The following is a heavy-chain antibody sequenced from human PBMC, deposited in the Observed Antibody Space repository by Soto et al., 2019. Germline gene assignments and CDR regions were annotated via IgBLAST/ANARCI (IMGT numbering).Heavy chain of an antibody. CDR2: ISSSSIYI. J-gene: IGHJ5*02. D-gene: IGHD6-13*01. CDR3: GGEQVNSGSFFEP. V-gene: IGHV3-21*01. Sequence: GLSLRRSCAGSVFTFSSYSMNWVPQKPVKVLDCFSSISSSSIYIYYADSLKGRFTISRDNAKNSLYLPMNSLRAEDTAVYYCGGEQVNSGSFFEPWGQGTLVTVSS. CDR1: VFTFSSYS.